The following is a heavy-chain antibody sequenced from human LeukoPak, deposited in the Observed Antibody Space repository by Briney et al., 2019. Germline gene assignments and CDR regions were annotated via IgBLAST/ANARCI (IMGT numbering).Heavy chain of an antibody. CDR3: AKDYYGP. D-gene: IGHD3-10*01. J-gene: IGHJ4*02. Sequence: GGSLRLSCAASGFTFSNYGMHWVRQAPGKGLEWVAVISYDGSNKYYADSVKGRFTISRDNSKNTLYLQMNSLRAEDTALYYCAKDYYGPGGQGTLVTVSS. CDR1: GFTFSNYG. V-gene: IGHV3-30*18. CDR2: ISYDGSNK.